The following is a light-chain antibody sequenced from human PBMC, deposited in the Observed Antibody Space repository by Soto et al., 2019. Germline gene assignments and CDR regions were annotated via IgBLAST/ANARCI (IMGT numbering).Light chain of an antibody. J-gene: IGKJ1*01. Sequence: IVMTQSPAPPSVSPGERVTLSCRASQGVGSTLNWYRQQPGQAPRLLIYDAYLRATGVPARFSGGGSGTDFTLTISNLEPEDFAVYYCQQRSDWPWTFGQGTKVDIK. CDR1: QGVGST. V-gene: IGKV3D-11*01. CDR2: DAY. CDR3: QQRSDWPWT.